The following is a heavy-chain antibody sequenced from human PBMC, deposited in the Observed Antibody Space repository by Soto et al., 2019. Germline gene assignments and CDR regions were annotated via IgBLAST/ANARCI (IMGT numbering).Heavy chain of an antibody. J-gene: IGHJ4*02. CDR1: GRSISSSTYY. D-gene: IGHD6-13*01. CDR2: IYYSGTT. CDR3: ASQTRTSSSPFDY. V-gene: IGHV4-39*01. Sequence: QLPLQESGPGLVKPSETLSLTCTVSGRSISSSTYYWGWIRQPPGKGLEWIGSIYYSGTTYYDPSLESRVTISVDTSKNQFSLKLSSVTAADTAVYYCASQTRTSSSPFDYWGQGTLVTVSS.